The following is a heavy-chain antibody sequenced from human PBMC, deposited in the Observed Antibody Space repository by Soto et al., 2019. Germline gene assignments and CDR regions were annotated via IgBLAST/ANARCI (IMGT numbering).Heavy chain of an antibody. CDR1: GYIFTSYY. D-gene: IGHD2-15*01. V-gene: IGHV1-46*03. CDR3: ARADIVVVVAATPQFDY. Sequence: GVSVKVSCKASGYIFTSYYMHWVRQAPGQGLECMGIINPSGGSTSYAQKFQGRVTMTRDTSTSTVYMELSSLRSEDTAVYYCARADIVVVVAATPQFDYWGQGTLVTVSS. CDR2: INPSGGST. J-gene: IGHJ4*02.